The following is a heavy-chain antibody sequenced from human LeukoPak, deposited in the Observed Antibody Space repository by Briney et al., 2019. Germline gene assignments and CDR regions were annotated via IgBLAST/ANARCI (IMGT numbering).Heavy chain of an antibody. D-gene: IGHD3-9*01. CDR1: GGSISSDDYF. CDR2: IYFSGST. Sequence: SETLSLTCTVTGGSISSDDYFWSWIRQPPGKGLEWIGYIYFSGSTYYNPSLKSRVTISVDTSKNQFSLKLSSVTAADTAVYYCARYYDILTGYFDFWGRGTLVTVSS. J-gene: IGHJ4*02. V-gene: IGHV4-30-4*01. CDR3: ARYYDILTGYFDF.